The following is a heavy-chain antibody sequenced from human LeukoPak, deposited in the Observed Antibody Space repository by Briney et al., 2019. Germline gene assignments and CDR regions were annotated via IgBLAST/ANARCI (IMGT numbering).Heavy chain of an antibody. D-gene: IGHD1-26*01. CDR2: IYSGGST. Sequence: GGSLRLSCAASGFTVSSNYMSWVRQAPGKGLEWVSVIYSGGSTYYADSVKGRFTISRDNSKNTLYLQMNSLRAENTAVYYCARDSGNYYGWFDPWGQGTLVTVSS. CDR1: GFTVSSNY. J-gene: IGHJ5*02. CDR3: ARDSGNYYGWFDP. V-gene: IGHV3-66*01.